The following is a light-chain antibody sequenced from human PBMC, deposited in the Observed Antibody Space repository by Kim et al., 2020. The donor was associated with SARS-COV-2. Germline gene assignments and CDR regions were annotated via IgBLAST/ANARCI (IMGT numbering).Light chain of an antibody. CDR1: SSNIGSNA. Sequence: ELTQPPSASGTPGQRVTISCSGSSSNIGSNAVNWCQQVPGTAPKVLIYSNNQRLSGVPDRFSGFKSGTSASLAISGLQSEDEADYYCAAWDDSLNGYVFGTGTKVTVL. J-gene: IGLJ1*01. CDR3: AAWDDSLNGYV. V-gene: IGLV1-44*01. CDR2: SNN.